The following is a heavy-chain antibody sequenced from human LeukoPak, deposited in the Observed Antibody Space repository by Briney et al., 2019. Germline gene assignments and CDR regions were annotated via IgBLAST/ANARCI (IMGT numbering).Heavy chain of an antibody. V-gene: IGHV5-51*01. D-gene: IGHD6-19*01. Sequence: GESLKISCKGSGYSFTSYWIGWVRQMPGKGLEWMGIIYPGDSDTRYSPSFQGQVTISADKSISTAYLQWSSLKASDTAMYYCARSQGTAAVAGDFDYWGQGTLVTVSS. CDR3: ARSQGTAAVAGDFDY. CDR2: IYPGDSDT. J-gene: IGHJ4*02. CDR1: GYSFTSYW.